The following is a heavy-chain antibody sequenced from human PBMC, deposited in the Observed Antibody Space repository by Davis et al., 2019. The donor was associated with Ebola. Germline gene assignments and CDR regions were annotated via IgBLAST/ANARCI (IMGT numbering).Heavy chain of an antibody. Sequence: ASVKVSCKASGYTFTSYYMHWVRQAPGQGLEWMGWINPNSGGTNYAQKFQGWVTMTRDTSISTAYMELSSLRSEDTAVYYCASTRYSGSYRDYWGQGTLVTVSS. CDR2: INPNSGGT. J-gene: IGHJ4*02. CDR1: GYTFTSYY. D-gene: IGHD1-26*01. CDR3: ASTRYSGSYRDY. V-gene: IGHV1-2*04.